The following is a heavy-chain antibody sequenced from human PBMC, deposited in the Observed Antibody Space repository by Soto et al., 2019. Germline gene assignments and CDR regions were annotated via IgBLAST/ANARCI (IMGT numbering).Heavy chain of an antibody. J-gene: IGHJ5*02. CDR2: IFHTGNT. D-gene: IGHD2-21*02. V-gene: IGHV4-31*03. Sequence: SETLSLTCSVSGGPISSDNSYWTWIRQRPGQGLECIGYIFHTGNTYYNPSLKSRVTTSLDTSNNQFSLKLSSVTAADTAVYFCARDLHMTARFDPWRQGTLVTVSS. CDR3: ARDLHMTARFDP. CDR1: GGPISSDNSY.